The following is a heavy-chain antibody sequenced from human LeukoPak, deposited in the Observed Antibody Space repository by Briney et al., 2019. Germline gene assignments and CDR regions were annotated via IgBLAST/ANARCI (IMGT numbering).Heavy chain of an antibody. Sequence: GGSLRLSCVASGFSFNISTMHWVRQAPGKGLDWVAVIWFDGSTKYYTDSVKGRFTISRDNSKNTLYLQMNNLRAEGTAVYYCASRDHWGQGTLATVSS. CDR2: IWFDGSTK. V-gene: IGHV3-33*01. CDR1: GFSFNIST. J-gene: IGHJ4*02. CDR3: ASRDH.